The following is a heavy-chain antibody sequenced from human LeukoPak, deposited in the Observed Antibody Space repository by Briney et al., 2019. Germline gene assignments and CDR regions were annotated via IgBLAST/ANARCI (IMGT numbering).Heavy chain of an antibody. V-gene: IGHV3-7*01. J-gene: IGHJ3*01. D-gene: IGHD4-17*01. CDR2: IKPDGSEK. CDR1: GFTFSSYW. CDR3: ARGDFDDYGDYVDAFEF. Sequence: GGSLRLSCAASGFTFSSYWISWVRQVPGKGLEWVANIKPDGSEKYCVGSVKGRFTIYRDNAKNSLYLQMNSLRAEDTALYYCARGDFDDYGDYVDAFEFWGQGTMVTVSA.